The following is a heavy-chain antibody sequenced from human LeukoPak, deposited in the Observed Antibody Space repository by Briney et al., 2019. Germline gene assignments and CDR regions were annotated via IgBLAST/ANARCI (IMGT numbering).Heavy chain of an antibody. V-gene: IGHV4-31*03. Sequence: PSQTLSLTCTVSGGSISSGGYYWSWIRQHPGKGLEWIGYIYYSGSTYYNPSLKSRVTISVDTSKNQFSLKLSSVTAADTAVYYCARTPTGYSSSWYIFYYYMDVWGKGTTVTASS. D-gene: IGHD6-13*01. CDR2: IYYSGST. CDR1: GGSISSGGYY. CDR3: ARTPTGYSSSWYIFYYYMDV. J-gene: IGHJ6*03.